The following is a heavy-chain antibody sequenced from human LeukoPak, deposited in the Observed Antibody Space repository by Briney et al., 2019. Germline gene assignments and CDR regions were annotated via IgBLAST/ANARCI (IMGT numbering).Heavy chain of an antibody. J-gene: IGHJ5*02. CDR2: ISGGGGST. CDR3: AKGSGINHYHWIDP. V-gene: IGHV3-23*01. Sequence: QPGGSLRLSCAASEFTFSNYAMNWVRQASGKGLEWVSGISGGGGSTYYADSVKGRFTISRDNSKNTLYLQMDSLRAEDTALYYCAKGSGINHYHWIDPWGQGPWSPSPQ. D-gene: IGHD1-14*01. CDR1: EFTFSNYA.